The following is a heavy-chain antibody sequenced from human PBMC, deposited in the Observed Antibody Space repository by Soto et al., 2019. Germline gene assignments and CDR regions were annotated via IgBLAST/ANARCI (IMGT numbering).Heavy chain of an antibody. CDR2: ISGSGFGT. V-gene: IGHV3-23*01. Sequence: PGGSLRLSCAPSVLSFSTFAVRWVRQSTGKGLEWVSTISGSGFGTFYADSVKGRLTISRDNSKNTLYLQMSSLRGGDTAIYYCAKDHHPYSTKYYYAYWGQGTLVTVSS. CDR1: VLSFSTFA. CDR3: AKDHHPYSTKYYYAY. J-gene: IGHJ4*02. D-gene: IGHD6-13*01.